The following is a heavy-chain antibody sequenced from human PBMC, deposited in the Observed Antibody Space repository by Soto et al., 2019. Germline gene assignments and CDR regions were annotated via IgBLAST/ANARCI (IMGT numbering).Heavy chain of an antibody. J-gene: IGHJ5*02. CDR2: TYYRSKWYN. D-gene: IGHD6-13*01. CDR1: GDSVSSNSAA. CDR3: ARGRAPGRGDWLDP. V-gene: IGHV6-1*01. Sequence: SPTLSLTCDISGDSVSSNSAAWNWIRQSPSRGLEWLGRTYYRSKWYNDYAVSVRGRITINPDTSKNQFSLQLKSVTPDDTAVYYCARGRAPGRGDWLDPWGPGTQVTVFS.